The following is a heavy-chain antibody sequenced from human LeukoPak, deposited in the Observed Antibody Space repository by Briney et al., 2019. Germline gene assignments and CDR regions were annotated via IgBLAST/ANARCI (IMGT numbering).Heavy chain of an antibody. CDR3: ARFSGYDSRNWFDP. Sequence: GASVKVSCKASGGTFSSYAISWVRQAPGQGLEWMGGIIPIFGTANYAQKFQGRVTITADESTSTAYMELSSLRSEDTAVYYCARFSGYDSRNWFDPWGRGTLVTVSS. CDR2: IIPIFGTA. J-gene: IGHJ5*02. V-gene: IGHV1-69*13. CDR1: GGTFSSYA. D-gene: IGHD5-12*01.